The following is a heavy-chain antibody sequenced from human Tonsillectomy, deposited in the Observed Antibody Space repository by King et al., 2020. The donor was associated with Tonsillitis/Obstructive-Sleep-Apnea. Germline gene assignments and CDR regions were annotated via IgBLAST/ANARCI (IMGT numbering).Heavy chain of an antibody. CDR2: ISYDGSNK. Sequence: QLVQSGGGVVQPGRSLRLSCAASGFTFSSYRMHWVRQAPGKGLEWVAVISYDGSNKYYADSVKGRFTISRDNSKNTLYLQMNSLRAEDTAVYYCAKDGGGFFDYWGQGTLVTVSS. CDR3: AKDGGGFFDY. D-gene: IGHD3-16*01. J-gene: IGHJ4*02. V-gene: IGHV3-30*18. CDR1: GFTFSSYR.